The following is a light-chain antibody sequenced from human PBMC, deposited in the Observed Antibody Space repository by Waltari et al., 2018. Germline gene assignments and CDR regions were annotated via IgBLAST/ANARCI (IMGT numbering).Light chain of an antibody. CDR1: SSNIGNNY. J-gene: IGLJ7*01. Sequence: QSVLTQPPSVSAAPGQRVAIPCSGGSSNIGNNYVSWYRQFPGTAPKLLVYENTEGPSGIPGRCSGSKSGTSATLDITGLQAGDEADYYCGTWDSSLSGAVFGGGTHLTVL. CDR3: GTWDSSLSGAV. CDR2: ENT. V-gene: IGLV1-51*02.